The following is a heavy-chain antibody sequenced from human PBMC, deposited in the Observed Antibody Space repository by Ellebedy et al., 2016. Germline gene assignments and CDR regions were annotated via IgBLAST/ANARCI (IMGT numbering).Heavy chain of an antibody. CDR2: ISAGGDIT. CDR1: GFTFRNFF. D-gene: IGHD4-17*01. J-gene: IGHJ4*02. CDR3: YYGHYSAS. Sequence: GGSLRLSXVASGFTFRNFFMSWVRQAPGGGLELVSTISAGGDITFSADSVKGRFTISRDNSRDTLYLQMNSLRAEDTAVYYCYYGHYSASWGQGTLVTVSS. V-gene: IGHV3-23*01.